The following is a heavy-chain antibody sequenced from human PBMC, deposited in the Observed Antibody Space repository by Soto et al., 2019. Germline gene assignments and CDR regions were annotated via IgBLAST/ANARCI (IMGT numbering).Heavy chain of an antibody. CDR2: MFPGDSET. V-gene: IGHV5-51*01. J-gene: IGHJ4*02. D-gene: IGHD3-10*01. CDR1: GYIFTNFW. CDR3: ARKYYYGAGALDY. Sequence: LGESLKISCKGSGYIFTNFWIAWVRQMPGKGLEWMGIMFPGDSETRYSPSFQGQVTMSADKSTSTAYLQWSSLKASDSATYYCARKYYYGAGALDYWGQGTLVTVSS.